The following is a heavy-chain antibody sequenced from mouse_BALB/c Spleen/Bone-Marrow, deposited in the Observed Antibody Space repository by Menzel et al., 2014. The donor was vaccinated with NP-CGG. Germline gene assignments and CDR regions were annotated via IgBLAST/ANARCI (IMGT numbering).Heavy chain of an antibody. Sequence: VQRQQSGPELVKPGASVKISCKASGYAFSISWMNWVKQRPGQGLEWIGRIYPGDGDTNYNGKFKGKATLTADKSSSTAYMQLGSLTSLDSAVYFCARTGPFGYWGQGTLVTVSA. J-gene: IGHJ3*01. V-gene: IGHV1-82*01. CDR2: IYPGDGDT. D-gene: IGHD4-1*01. CDR1: GYAFSISW. CDR3: ARTGPFGY.